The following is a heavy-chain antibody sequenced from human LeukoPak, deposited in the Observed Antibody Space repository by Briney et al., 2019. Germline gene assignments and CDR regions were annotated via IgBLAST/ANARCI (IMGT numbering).Heavy chain of an antibody. CDR2: IYTCGST. CDR1: GGSISSYY. D-gene: IGHD3-3*01. CDR3: ARCPRYYDFWSGSNPGGYYYYYMDV. Sequence: SETLSLTCTVSGGSISSYYWSWIRQPPGKGLEWIGYIYTCGSTNYNPSLKSRVTISVDTSKNQFSLKLSYVTAADMDVYYCARCPRYYDFWSGSNPGGYYYYYMDVWGKGTTVTVSS. J-gene: IGHJ6*03. V-gene: IGHV4-4*09.